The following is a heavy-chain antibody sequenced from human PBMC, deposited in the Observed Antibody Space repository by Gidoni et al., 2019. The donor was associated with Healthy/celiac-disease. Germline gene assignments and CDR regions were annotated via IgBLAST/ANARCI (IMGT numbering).Heavy chain of an antibody. J-gene: IGHJ4*02. Sequence: EVQLLESGGGLLQPGGSLRLSCAASGFTFSSYRMSWVRQAPGQGLEWVSAISGSGGSTYYADSVKGRFTISRDNSKNTLYLQMNSLRAEDTAVYYCAKDAGIQLWLQDYFDYWGQGTLVTVSS. CDR1: GFTFSSYR. CDR3: AKDAGIQLWLQDYFDY. V-gene: IGHV3-23*01. CDR2: ISGSGGST. D-gene: IGHD5-18*01.